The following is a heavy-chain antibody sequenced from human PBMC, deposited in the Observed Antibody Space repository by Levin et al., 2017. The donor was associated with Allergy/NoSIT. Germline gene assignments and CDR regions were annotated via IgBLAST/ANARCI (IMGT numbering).Heavy chain of an antibody. J-gene: IGHJ6*02. D-gene: IGHD3-10*01. V-gene: IGHV3-21*01. CDR3: ARDQRDYYGSGSYYNPGGDDYGMDV. CDR2: ISSSSSYI. Sequence: GGSLRLSCAASGFTFSSYSMNWVRQAPGKGLEWVSSISSSSSYIYYADSVKGRFTISRDNAKNSLYLQMNSLRAEDTAVYYCARDQRDYYGSGSYYNPGGDDYGMDVWGQGTTVTVSS. CDR1: GFTFSSYS.